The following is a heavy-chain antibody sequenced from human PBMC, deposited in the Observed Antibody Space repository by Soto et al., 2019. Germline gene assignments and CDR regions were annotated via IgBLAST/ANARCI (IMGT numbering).Heavy chain of an antibody. CDR2: MNPSSGET. D-gene: IGHD2-15*01. CDR3: ARLAEYCNGIKCYSNFDF. CDR1: GYSFTNFD. V-gene: IGHV1-8*01. Sequence: CASVKVSCKTSGYSFTNFDINWVRQAPGRGLVWMGWMNPSSGETGSAQNFQGRVTMTRDISTRTFFMQLTSLRSEDTAIYYCARLAEYCNGIKCYSNFDFWGRGTQVTVSS. J-gene: IGHJ4*01.